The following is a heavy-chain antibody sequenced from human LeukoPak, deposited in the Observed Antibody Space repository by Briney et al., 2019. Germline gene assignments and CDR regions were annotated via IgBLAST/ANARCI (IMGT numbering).Heavy chain of an antibody. CDR3: GRPPYKAAAGSDAFDI. D-gene: IGHD6-13*01. Sequence: SETLSLTCTVSGGSISSSSYYWGWIRQPPGKGLEWIGSIYYSGSTYYNPSLKSRVTISVDTSKNQFSLKLSSVTAADTAVYYCGRPPYKAAAGSDAFDIWGQGTMVTVSS. CDR2: IYYSGST. V-gene: IGHV4-39*01. CDR1: GGSISSSSYY. J-gene: IGHJ3*02.